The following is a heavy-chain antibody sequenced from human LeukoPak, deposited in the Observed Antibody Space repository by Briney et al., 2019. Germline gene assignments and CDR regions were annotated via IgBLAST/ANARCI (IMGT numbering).Heavy chain of an antibody. J-gene: IGHJ5*02. CDR3: ARDRASSSYHPLRGEHNWFDP. CDR2: IYYSGST. V-gene: IGHV4-31*03. CDR1: GGSISSGGYY. D-gene: IGHD6-13*01. Sequence: ASETLSLTCTVSGGSISSGGYYWSWIRQHPGKGLEWIGYIYYSGSTYYNPSLKSRVTISVDTSKNQFSLKLSSVTAADTAVYYCARDRASSSYHPLRGEHNWFDPWGQGTLVTVSS.